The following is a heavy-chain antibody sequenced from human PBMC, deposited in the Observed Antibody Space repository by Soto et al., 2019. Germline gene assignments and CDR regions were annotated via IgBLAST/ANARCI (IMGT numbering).Heavy chain of an antibody. CDR1: GFTFSNAW. V-gene: IGHV3-15*07. D-gene: IGHD3-9*01. CDR3: TTRYFVWSPSPNYYYGSGV. Sequence: EVQLVESGGGLVKPGGSLRLSCAASGFTFSNAWMNWVRQAPGKGLEWVGRIKSKTDGGTTDYAAPVKGRFTISRDDSKHTLYLQMKVLKTEDTAVYYCTTRYFVWSPSPNYYYGSGVWGQGTTGHGSS. J-gene: IGHJ6*01. CDR2: IKSKTDGGTT.